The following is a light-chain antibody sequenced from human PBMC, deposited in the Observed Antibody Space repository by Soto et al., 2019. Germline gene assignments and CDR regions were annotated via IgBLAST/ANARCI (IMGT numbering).Light chain of an antibody. J-gene: IGKJ1*01. CDR2: AAS. V-gene: IGKV1-6*01. CDR1: QGIRND. Sequence: AIPMTQSPSSLSASVGDRVTITCRASQGIRNDLGWYQQKPGKAPRLLIYAASSLQSGVPSRFSGSGSGTDFTLTISSLQPEDFATYYCLQDFNYPRTFGQGTKVEVK. CDR3: LQDFNYPRT.